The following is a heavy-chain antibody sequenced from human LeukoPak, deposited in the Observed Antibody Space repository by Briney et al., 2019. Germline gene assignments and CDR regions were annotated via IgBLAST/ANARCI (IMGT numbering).Heavy chain of an antibody. Sequence: VQPGGSLRLSCAASGFTFSTYGMHWVRQAPGKGLEWVAVIWYDGSNKYYADSVKGRFTISRDNSKNTLYLQMNSLRAEDTAVYYCAKCPLGNYYYYMDVWGKGTTVTVSS. CDR2: IWYDGSNK. J-gene: IGHJ6*03. V-gene: IGHV3-33*06. CDR1: GFTFSTYG. D-gene: IGHD7-27*01. CDR3: AKCPLGNYYYYMDV.